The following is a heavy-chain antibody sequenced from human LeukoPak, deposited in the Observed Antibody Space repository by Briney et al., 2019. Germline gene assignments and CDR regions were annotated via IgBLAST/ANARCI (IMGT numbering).Heavy chain of an antibody. Sequence: MPSETLSLICTVSGGSISSYYWSWIRQPPGKGLEWIGYIHYSGSTKYNPSLKSRVTISVDTSKNQFSLKLRSVTAADTAVYYCARGVDTEALDYWGQGALVTVSS. CDR3: ARGVDTEALDY. J-gene: IGHJ4*02. CDR2: IHYSGST. V-gene: IGHV4-59*01. D-gene: IGHD5-18*01. CDR1: GGSISSYY.